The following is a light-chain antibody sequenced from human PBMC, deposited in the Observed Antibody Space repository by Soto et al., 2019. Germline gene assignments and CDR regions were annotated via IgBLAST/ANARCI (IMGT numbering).Light chain of an antibody. CDR2: KVS. CDR3: MQGTYWPRLT. CDR1: QSLVYSDGNTY. V-gene: IGKV2-30*01. Sequence: DVVMTQSPLSLPVTLGQPASISCRSSQSLVYSDGNTYLNWFHQRPGQSPRRLIYKVSNRDSGVQDRFSGSVSGTNFTLKISRVESEDVGVYYCMQGTYWPRLTFGGGTKVEIK. J-gene: IGKJ4*02.